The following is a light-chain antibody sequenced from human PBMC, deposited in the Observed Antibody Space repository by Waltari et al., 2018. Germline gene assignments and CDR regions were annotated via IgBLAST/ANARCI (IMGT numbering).Light chain of an antibody. Sequence: DIVMTQSPDSLAVSLVERATINCKSSQSVLYSSNNKNYLAWYQQKPGQPPKLLIYWASTRESGVPDRFSGSGSGTDFTLTISSLLAEDVGLYYCQQYYTTPPTFGPGTKVDIK. CDR1: QSVLYSSNNKNY. V-gene: IGKV4-1*01. CDR3: QQYYTTPPT. CDR2: WAS. J-gene: IGKJ3*01.